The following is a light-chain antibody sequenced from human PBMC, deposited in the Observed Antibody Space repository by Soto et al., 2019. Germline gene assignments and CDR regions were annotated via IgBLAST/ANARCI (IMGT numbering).Light chain of an antibody. J-gene: IGKJ4*01. CDR3: QQNESFFPRT. Sequence: DIQMTQSPSTLSASVGDRVTITCRASQNINSWLAWYQQKPGKAPKLLIYKASNLESWVPTMFSGSGSGTEFTLTTRCLQSDDVATYHCQQNESFFPRTFGRVTKVYIK. CDR2: KAS. V-gene: IGKV1-5*03. CDR1: QNINSW.